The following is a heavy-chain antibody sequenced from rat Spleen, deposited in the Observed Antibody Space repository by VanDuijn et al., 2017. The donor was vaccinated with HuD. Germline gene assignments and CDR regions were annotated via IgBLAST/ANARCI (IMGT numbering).Heavy chain of an antibody. J-gene: IGHJ1*01. CDR3: ARLGWYFDF. Sequence: EVQLVESGGGLVQPGRSLKLSCAASGFTFSDYNMAWVRQVPKKGLEWVATISYDGSSSYYRDSVKGRFTISRDNVKNTRYLQMDSLNSEDTASYYCARLGWYFDFWGPGTMVTVSS. V-gene: IGHV5-7*01. CDR1: GFTFSDYN. CDR2: ISYDGSSS.